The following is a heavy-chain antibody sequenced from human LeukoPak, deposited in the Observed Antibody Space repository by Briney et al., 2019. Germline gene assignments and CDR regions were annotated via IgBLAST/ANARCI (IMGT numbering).Heavy chain of an antibody. CDR1: GGSISSYY. V-gene: IGHV4-59*01. D-gene: IGHD3-22*01. Sequence: PSETLSLTCTVSGGSISSYYWSWIRQPPGKGLEWIGYIYYSGSTNYNPSLKSRVTISVDTSKNQFSLKLSSVTAADTAVYYCARGYYYDSSGYFAPGAFDIWGQGTMVTVSS. J-gene: IGHJ3*02. CDR2: IYYSGST. CDR3: ARGYYYDSSGYFAPGAFDI.